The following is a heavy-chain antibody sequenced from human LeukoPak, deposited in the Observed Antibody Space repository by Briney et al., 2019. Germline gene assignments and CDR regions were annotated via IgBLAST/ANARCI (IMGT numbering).Heavy chain of an antibody. CDR1: GFTFSSYG. CDR2: ISYDGTNK. V-gene: IGHV3-30*18. J-gene: IGHJ4*02. CDR3: AKGRSASNY. Sequence: PGGSLRLSFAASGFTFSSYGMHWVRQAPGKGLEWVALISYDGTNKYYGDSVKGRFTISRDNSKNTLYLQMNSLRAEDTAVYYCAKGRSASNYWGQGTLVTVSS. D-gene: IGHD2-2*01.